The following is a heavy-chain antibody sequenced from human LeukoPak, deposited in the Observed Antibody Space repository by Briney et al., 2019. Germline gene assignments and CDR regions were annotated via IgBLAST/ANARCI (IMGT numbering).Heavy chain of an antibody. CDR2: ISSSSSYI. D-gene: IGHD1-14*01. J-gene: IGHJ6*02. CDR1: GFTFSSYS. V-gene: IGHV3-21*01. CDR3: ASLTRGPFEGSYYYYYGMDV. Sequence: PGGPLRLSCAASGFTFSSYSMNWVRQAPGKGLEWVSSISSSSSYIYYADSVKGRFTISRDNAKNSLYLQMNSLRAEDTAVYYCASLTRGPFEGSYYYYYGMDVWGQGTTVTVSS.